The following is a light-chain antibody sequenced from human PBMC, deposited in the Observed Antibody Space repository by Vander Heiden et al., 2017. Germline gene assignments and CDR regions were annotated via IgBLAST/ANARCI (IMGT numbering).Light chain of an antibody. CDR3: SSYAGSNKVV. V-gene: IGLV2-8*01. CDR1: SSEVGGYNY. Sequence: QSALTQPPSASGSPGQSVTISCTGTSSEVGGYNYVSWYQQHPGKAPKLMMYEVSKRPSGVPDRFSGSKSGNTASLTVSGLQAEDEADYYCSSYAGSNKVVFGGGTKLTVL. CDR2: EVS. J-gene: IGLJ3*02.